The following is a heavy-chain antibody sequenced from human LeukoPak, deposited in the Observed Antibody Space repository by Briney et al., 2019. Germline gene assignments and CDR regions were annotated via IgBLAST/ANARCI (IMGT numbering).Heavy chain of an antibody. CDR2: IIPIFGTA. Sequence: SVKVSCKASGGTFSCYAISWVRQAPGQGLEWMGRIIPIFGTANYAQKFQGRVTITTDESTSTAYMELSSLRSEDTAVYYCARDTYDSSGYYYGYYFDYWGQGTLVTVSS. CDR3: ARDTYDSSGYYYGYYFDY. J-gene: IGHJ4*02. V-gene: IGHV1-69*05. CDR1: GGTFSCYA. D-gene: IGHD3-22*01.